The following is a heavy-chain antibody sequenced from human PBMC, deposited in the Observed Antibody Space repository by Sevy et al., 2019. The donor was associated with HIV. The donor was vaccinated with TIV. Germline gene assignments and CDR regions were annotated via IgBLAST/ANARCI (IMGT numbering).Heavy chain of an antibody. V-gene: IGHV3-7*01. CDR1: GFTFSSYW. Sequence: GGYLRLSCAASGFTFSSYWMSWVRQAPGKGLEWVANIKQDGSEKYYVESVKGRFTSSRDNAKNSLYLQMNSLRAEGTSVYYCAREINDFWSGYYLDYWGQGTLVTVSS. CDR2: IKQDGSEK. D-gene: IGHD3-3*01. CDR3: AREINDFWSGYYLDY. J-gene: IGHJ4*02.